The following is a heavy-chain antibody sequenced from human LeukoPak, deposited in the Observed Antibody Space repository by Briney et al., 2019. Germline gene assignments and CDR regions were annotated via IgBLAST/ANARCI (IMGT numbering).Heavy chain of an antibody. D-gene: IGHD3-22*01. CDR2: INPNSGGT. Sequence: GASVTVSCKASGYTFTGYYMHWVRQAPGQGPEWMGWINPNSGGTNYAQKFQGRVTMTRDTSISTAYMELSRLRSDDTAVYYCAILLAHYYDSSGYSHWGQGTLVSVSS. CDR3: AILLAHYYDSSGYSH. V-gene: IGHV1-2*02. CDR1: GYTFTGYY. J-gene: IGHJ4*02.